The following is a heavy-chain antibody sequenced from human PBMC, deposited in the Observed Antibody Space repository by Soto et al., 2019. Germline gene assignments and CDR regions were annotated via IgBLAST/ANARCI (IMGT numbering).Heavy chain of an antibody. V-gene: IGHV1-69*08. CDR2: IIPILGIA. CDR3: ARDRGLRINDY. D-gene: IGHD5-12*01. CDR1: GGTFSSYT. J-gene: IGHJ4*02. Sequence: QVQLVQSGAEVKKPGSSVKVSCKASGGTFSSYTISWVRQAPGQGLEWMGRIIPILGIANYAQKFQGRVTITADKSTSTACMELSSLRSEDTAVYYCARDRGLRINDYWGQGTLVTVSS.